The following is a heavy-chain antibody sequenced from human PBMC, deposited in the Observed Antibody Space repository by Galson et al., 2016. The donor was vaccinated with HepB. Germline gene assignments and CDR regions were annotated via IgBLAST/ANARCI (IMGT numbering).Heavy chain of an antibody. CDR2: ITSGGDYR. D-gene: IGHD3-22*01. CDR3: ARAPPPLLRYYDYGDGFS. J-gene: IGHJ5*02. Sequence: SLRLSCAASGFTFSNAYMSWIRQAPGKGLEWISYITSGGDYRNYADSVKGRFTISRDNGKNLVFLHMDDLRAEDTAVYFCARAPPPLLRYYDYGDGFSCGQGTLVTVSS. V-gene: IGHV3-11*06. CDR1: GFTFSNAY.